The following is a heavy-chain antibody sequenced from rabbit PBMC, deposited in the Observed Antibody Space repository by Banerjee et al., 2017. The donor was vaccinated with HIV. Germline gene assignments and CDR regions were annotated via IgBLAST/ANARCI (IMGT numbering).Heavy chain of an antibody. D-gene: IGHD6-1*01. J-gene: IGHJ4*01. CDR1: GFSFSSGYD. CDR2: IYTGSGST. Sequence: QEQLEESGGDLVKPGASLTLTCTASGFSFSSGYDMCWVRRAPGKGLEWIGCIYTGSGSTYYASWAKGRFTISKTSSTTVTLQMTSLTAADTATYFCARDLYYTYGEYGLWGPGTLVTVS. V-gene: IGHV1S45*01. CDR3: ARDLYYTYGEYGL.